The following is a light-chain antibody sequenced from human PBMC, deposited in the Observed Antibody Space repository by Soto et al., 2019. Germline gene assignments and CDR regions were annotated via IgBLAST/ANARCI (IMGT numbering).Light chain of an antibody. Sequence: PGERVTLSCRASQSVSSSYLTWYQQKPGQAPRLLIYGSATRATGIPDRFSGSGSGTEFTLTISSLQSEDSAVYYCQQYHSWPAFGQGTKVDI. J-gene: IGKJ1*01. CDR1: QSVSSSY. V-gene: IGKV3-15*01. CDR2: GSA. CDR3: QQYHSWPA.